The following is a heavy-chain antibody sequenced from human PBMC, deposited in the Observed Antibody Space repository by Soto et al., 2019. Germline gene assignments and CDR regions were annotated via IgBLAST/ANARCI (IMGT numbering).Heavy chain of an antibody. CDR1: GGTFSTYT. J-gene: IGHJ4*02. Sequence: GASVKVSCKASGGTFSTYTISWVRQAPGQGLEWMGRIIPIVNTVNYAQKFQGRVTMPEDTSTYTAYMELSSLKSEDTAVYYCATGRYFGSGSFDYWGQGTLVTVS. CDR2: IIPIVNTV. D-gene: IGHD3-9*01. CDR3: ATGRYFGSGSFDY. V-gene: IGHV1-69*08.